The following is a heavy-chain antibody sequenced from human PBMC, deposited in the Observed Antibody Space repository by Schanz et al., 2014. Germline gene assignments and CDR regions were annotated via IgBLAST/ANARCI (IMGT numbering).Heavy chain of an antibody. CDR1: GFTLSSYA. CDR2: IWSDGSGK. Sequence: VQLVESGGGVVQPGRSLRLSCAAYGFTLSSYAMHWVRQAPGKGLEWVAVIWSDGSGKYYADSVKGRFTISRDSPKNTLDLQMSSLRAEDTAIYYCAKLSSSGRLAGYFDYWGQGALVTVSS. CDR3: AKLSSSGRLAGYFDY. J-gene: IGHJ4*02. V-gene: IGHV3-33*08. D-gene: IGHD6-19*01.